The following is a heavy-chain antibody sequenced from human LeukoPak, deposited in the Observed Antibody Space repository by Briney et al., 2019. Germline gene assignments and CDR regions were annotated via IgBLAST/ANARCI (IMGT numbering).Heavy chain of an antibody. Sequence: GGSLRLSCAASGFTFSSYAMSWVRQAPGKGLEWVSAISGSGGSTYYADSVKGRFTISRDNSKNTLYLQMNSLRAEDTAVYYCAKDPVGMATIRGLGYNWFDPWGQGTLVTVSS. CDR1: GFTFSSYA. J-gene: IGHJ5*02. V-gene: IGHV3-23*01. CDR2: ISGSGGST. CDR3: AKDPVGMATIRGLGYNWFDP. D-gene: IGHD5-24*01.